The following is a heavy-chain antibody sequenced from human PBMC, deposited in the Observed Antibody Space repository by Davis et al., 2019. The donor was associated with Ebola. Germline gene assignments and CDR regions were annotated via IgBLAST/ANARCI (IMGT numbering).Heavy chain of an antibody. D-gene: IGHD6-6*01. J-gene: IGHJ4*02. CDR3: VRPGLEYSSSSSFDY. CDR1: GGSVSSRSYY. V-gene: IGHV4-39*01. CDR2: MHYTGIT. Sequence: MPSETLSLTCTVSGGSVSSRSYYWGWIRQPPGKGLEWIGNMHYTGITYYSPSLKSRVAISVDTSKNQFSLKLRSVTAADTAVYYCVRPGLEYSSSSSFDYWGQGTLVTVSS.